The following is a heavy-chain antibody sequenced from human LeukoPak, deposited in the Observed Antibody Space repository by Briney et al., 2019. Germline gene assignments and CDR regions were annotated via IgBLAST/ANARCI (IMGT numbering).Heavy chain of an antibody. CDR3: ARVNAKYSSGWYADYGMDV. V-gene: IGHV6-1*01. CDR2: TYYRSKWYN. D-gene: IGHD6-19*01. J-gene: IGHJ6*02. Sequence: SQTLSLTCALSGDSVSSNSAAWDWIRQSPSRGLEWLGRTYYRSKWYNDYAVSVKSRITINPDTSKNQFSLQLNSVTPEDTAVYYCARVNAKYSSGWYADYGMDVWGQGTTVTVSS. CDR1: GDSVSSNSAA.